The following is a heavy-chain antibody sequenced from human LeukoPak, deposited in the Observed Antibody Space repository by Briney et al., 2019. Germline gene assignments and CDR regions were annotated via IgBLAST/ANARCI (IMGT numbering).Heavy chain of an antibody. CDR2: ISGSGGST. CDR1: GFTFSSYA. Sequence: GGSLRLSCAASGFTFSSYAMSWVRQAPGKGLEWVSAISGSGGSTYYADSVKGRFTISRDNSKNTLYLQMNSLRAEDTAVYYCASDTAMIIYYYYYMDVWGKGTTVTVSS. D-gene: IGHD5-18*01. J-gene: IGHJ6*03. CDR3: ASDTAMIIYYYYYMDV. V-gene: IGHV3-23*01.